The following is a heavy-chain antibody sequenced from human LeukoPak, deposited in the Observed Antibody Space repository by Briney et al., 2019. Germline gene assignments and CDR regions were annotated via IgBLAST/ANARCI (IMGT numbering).Heavy chain of an antibody. CDR3: ARLPTFYYDSSGYHYDY. D-gene: IGHD3-22*01. CDR2: TAGSGISK. J-gene: IGHJ4*02. V-gene: IGHV3-23*01. CDR1: GFTFNNYA. Sequence: GGSLRLSCVASGFTFNNYAMSWVRQAPGRVLEWASSTAGSGISKDYADSVKGRFTISKDKSKNTLYLQMDNLRAEDTGVYFCARLPTFYYDSSGYHYDYWGQGTLVTVSS.